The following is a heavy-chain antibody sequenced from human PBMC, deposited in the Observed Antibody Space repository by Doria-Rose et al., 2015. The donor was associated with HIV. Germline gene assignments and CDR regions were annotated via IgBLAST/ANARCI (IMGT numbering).Heavy chain of an antibody. D-gene: IGHD3-10*01. CDR3: ARFRPSRGIYYSLDV. CDR1: GGSINSYY. J-gene: IGHJ6*03. Sequence: VQLQESGPGLVKPAETLSLTCTVSGGSINSYYWNWIRQPPGKGLEWIGYIYSSGSTHYNSSLKSRVTISIDTSKNQFSLKRSSGTAADTAVYYCARFRPSRGIYYSLDVWGKGTTVTVSS. V-gene: IGHV4-4*09. CDR2: IYSSGST.